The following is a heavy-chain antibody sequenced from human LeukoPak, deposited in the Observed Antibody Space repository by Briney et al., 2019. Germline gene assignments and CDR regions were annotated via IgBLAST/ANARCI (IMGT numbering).Heavy chain of an antibody. J-gene: IGHJ4*02. CDR2: IDWDDDK. CDR1: GFSLSTGGMC. Sequence: SGPTLVKPTQTLTLTCTFSGFSLSTGGMCVSWIRQPPGKALEWLARIDWDDDKYYSTSLKTRLTISKDTSKNQVVLTMTNMDPVDTATYYCAHSRSGSYALDYWGQGTLVTVSS. CDR3: AHSRSGSYALDY. D-gene: IGHD3-10*01. V-gene: IGHV2-70*12.